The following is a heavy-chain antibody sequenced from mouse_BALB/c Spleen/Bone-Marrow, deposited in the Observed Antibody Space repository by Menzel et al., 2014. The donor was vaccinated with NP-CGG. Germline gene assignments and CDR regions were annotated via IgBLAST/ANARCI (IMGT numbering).Heavy chain of an antibody. CDR3: ATYDGYCFDY. CDR2: ISYSGNT. D-gene: IGHD2-3*01. J-gene: IGHJ2*01. V-gene: IGHV3-8*02. Sequence: EVHLVESGPSLVKPSQTLSLTCSVTGDSITSGYWNWIRKFPGNKLENMGYISYSGNTYYNPSLKSRISITRDTSKNQYYLQLNSVTTEDTATYYCATYDGYCFDYWGQGTPLTVSS. CDR1: GDSITSGY.